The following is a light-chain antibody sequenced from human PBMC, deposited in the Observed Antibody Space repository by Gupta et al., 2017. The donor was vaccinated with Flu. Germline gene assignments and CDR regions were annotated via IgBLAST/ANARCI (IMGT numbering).Light chain of an antibody. J-gene: IGLJ3*02. Sequence: GSPGQSITISCTGTSSDVGGYNYVSWYQQHPGKAPKLMIYEVSNRPSGVSNRFSGSKSGNTASLTISGLQAEDEADYSCSSYTSRSTLVFGG. CDR1: SSDVGGYNY. V-gene: IGLV2-14*01. CDR2: EVS. CDR3: SSYTSRSTLV.